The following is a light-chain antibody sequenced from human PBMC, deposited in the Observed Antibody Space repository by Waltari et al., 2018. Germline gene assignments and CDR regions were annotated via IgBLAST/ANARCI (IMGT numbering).Light chain of an antibody. CDR1: SSDIGGYNF. V-gene: IGLV2-8*01. J-gene: IGLJ1*01. Sequence: QSALTQPPSASGSAGQSVTISCTGTSSDIGGYNFVSWYQQHPGKVPKLIISEVNKRPSGGPDRFAGSKSGNTASLTVSGLQAEDEADYYCSSYAGTKNPYVFGTGTKVTVL. CDR3: SSYAGTKNPYV. CDR2: EVN.